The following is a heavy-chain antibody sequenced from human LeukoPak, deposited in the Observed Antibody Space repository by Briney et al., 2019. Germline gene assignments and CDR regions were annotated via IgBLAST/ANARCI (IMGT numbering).Heavy chain of an antibody. CDR1: GFTFSSYA. V-gene: IGHV3-7*03. D-gene: IGHD3-16*01. Sequence: GRSLRLSCAASGFTFSSYAMHWVRQAPGKRLEWVASINHNGNVNYYVDSVKGRFTISRDDAKNSLYLQMSNLRAEDTAVYFCARGGGLDVWGQGATVTVSS. J-gene: IGHJ6*02. CDR3: ARGGGLDV. CDR2: INHNGNVN.